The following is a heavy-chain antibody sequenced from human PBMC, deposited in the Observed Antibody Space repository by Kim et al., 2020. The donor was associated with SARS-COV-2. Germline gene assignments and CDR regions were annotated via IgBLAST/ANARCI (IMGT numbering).Heavy chain of an antibody. CDR1: GFTFSSYA. Sequence: GGSLRLSCAASGFTFSSYAMSWVCQAPGKGLEWVSVISGSGGSTYYADSVKGRFTISRDNSKNTLYLQMNSLRAEDTAVYYCAKGVSGIRIFGVVTRGGIDVWGRETAVTVSS. CDR2: ISGSGGST. CDR3: AKGVSGIRIFGVVTRGGIDV. D-gene: IGHD3-3*01. V-gene: IGHV3-23*01. J-gene: IGHJ6*02.